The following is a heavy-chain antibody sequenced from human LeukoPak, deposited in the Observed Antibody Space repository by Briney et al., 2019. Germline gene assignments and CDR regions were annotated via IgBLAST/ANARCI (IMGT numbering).Heavy chain of an antibody. CDR1: GGSFSGYY. Sequence: SETLSLTCAVYGGSFSGYYWSWIRQPPGKGLEWIGEINHSGSTNYNPSLKSRVTISVDTSKNQFSLKLSSVTAADTAVYYCARGGIAAPYYYYYYMDVWGKGTTVTVSS. V-gene: IGHV4-34*01. D-gene: IGHD6-13*01. CDR3: ARGGIAAPYYYYYYMDV. CDR2: INHSGST. J-gene: IGHJ6*03.